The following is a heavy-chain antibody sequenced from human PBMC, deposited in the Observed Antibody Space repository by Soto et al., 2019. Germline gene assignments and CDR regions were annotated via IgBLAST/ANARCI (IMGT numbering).Heavy chain of an antibody. J-gene: IGHJ4*02. CDR3: ARVGVICSSTSCYGDDY. D-gene: IGHD2-2*01. Sequence: GASVKVSCKASGYTFTSYAMHWVRQAPGQKLEWMGWISAYNGNTNYAQKLQGRVTMTTDTSTSTAYMELRSLRSDDTAVYYCARVGVICSSTSCYGDDYWGQGTLVTV. CDR2: ISAYNGNT. V-gene: IGHV1-18*01. CDR1: GYTFTSYA.